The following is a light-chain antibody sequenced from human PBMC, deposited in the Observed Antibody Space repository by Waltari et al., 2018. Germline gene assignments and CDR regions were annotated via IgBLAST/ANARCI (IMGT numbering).Light chain of an antibody. CDR3: QQHNNWPLS. CDR1: QSVRSN. V-gene: IGKV3-15*01. CDR2: GAS. Sequence: SPGERATLACRASQSVRSNLAWYQQKPGQAPRLLIQGASTRATGVPARFSGSGSGTEFTLTISSLQSEDFAVYYCQQHNNWPLSFGGGTKVEIK. J-gene: IGKJ4*01.